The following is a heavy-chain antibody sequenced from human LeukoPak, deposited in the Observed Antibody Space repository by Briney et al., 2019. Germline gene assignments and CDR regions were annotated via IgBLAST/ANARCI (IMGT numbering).Heavy chain of an antibody. J-gene: IGHJ4*02. CDR1: GDSISGYY. D-gene: IGHD3-22*01. V-gene: IGHV4-59*01. CDR3: ARYVSSGLDY. Sequence: SGTLSLTCTVSGDSISGYYWSWMRQPPGRGLEWIGNIYYSGSTSYNPSLKSRVTISVDTSKNQFSLKLRSVTAADTAVYYCARYVSSGLDYWGQGTLVTVSS. CDR2: IYYSGST.